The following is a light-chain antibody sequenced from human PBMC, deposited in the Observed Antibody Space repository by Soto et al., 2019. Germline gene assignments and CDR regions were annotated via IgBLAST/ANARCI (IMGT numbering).Light chain of an antibody. CDR1: SSDVGGYNY. V-gene: IGLV2-11*01. CDR3: CSYAGSYNVV. CDR2: DVS. J-gene: IGLJ2*01. Sequence: QSVLTQPRSVSGSPGQSVTISCTGTSSDVGGYNYVSWYQQHPGKAPKLMIYDVSKRPSGVPDRFSGSKSGNMASLTIFGLQAEDEADYYCCSYAGSYNVVFGGGTQLTVL.